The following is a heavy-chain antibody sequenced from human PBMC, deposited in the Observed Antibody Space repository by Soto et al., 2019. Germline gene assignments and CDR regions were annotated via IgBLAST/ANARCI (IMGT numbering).Heavy chain of an antibody. CDR3: ARESEDLTSNFDY. D-gene: IGHD2-15*01. CDR1: GFTFTRYS. CDR2: ISSTTNYI. J-gene: IGHJ4*01. Sequence: GGALRLSSAASGFTFTRYSMKWVRQAPGKGLEWVSSISSTTNYIYYADSMKGRFTVSRDNAKNSVYLEMNSLSAEDTALYYCARESEDLTSNFDYWGHVTLVTVSS. V-gene: IGHV3-21*01.